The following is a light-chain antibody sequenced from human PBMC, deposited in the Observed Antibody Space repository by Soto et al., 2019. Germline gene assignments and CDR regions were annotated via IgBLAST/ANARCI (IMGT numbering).Light chain of an antibody. CDR3: QQGSNWPWT. CDR2: DAS. Sequence: EIVLTQSPATLSLSPGERATLSCRASQSVSSYLAWYQQKPGQAPRLLIYDASNRATGIPARFSGSGSGTDFTLTISSLEPEDFAVYYCQQGSNWPWTFGQGTKVDIK. V-gene: IGKV3-11*01. CDR1: QSVSSY. J-gene: IGKJ1*01.